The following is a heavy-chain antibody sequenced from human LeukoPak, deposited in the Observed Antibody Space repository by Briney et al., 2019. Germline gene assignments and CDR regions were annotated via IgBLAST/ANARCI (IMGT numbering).Heavy chain of an antibody. J-gene: IGHJ4*02. V-gene: IGHV4-59*01. Sequence: SETLSLTCTVSGGSISSYYWSWIRQPPGKGLEWIGYIYYSGSTNYNPSLKSRVTISVDTSKNQFSLTPSSVTAADTAVYYCARWNRGYYFDYWGQGTLVTVSS. CDR3: ARWNRGYYFDY. CDR2: IYYSGST. D-gene: IGHD1/OR15-1a*01. CDR1: GGSISSYY.